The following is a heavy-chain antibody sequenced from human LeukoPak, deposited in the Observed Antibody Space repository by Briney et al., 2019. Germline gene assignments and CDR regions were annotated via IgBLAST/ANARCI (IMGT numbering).Heavy chain of an antibody. J-gene: IGHJ4*02. V-gene: IGHV1-2*02. Sequence: ASVKVSCKTSGYMFTGYYIHWVRQVPGQGLEWMGWIDPSSGGTNYAQKFQVRVTMTRDTSISTVYMELNRLTSDDTAMYYCAREDYWGQGTLVTVSS. CDR1: GYMFTGYY. CDR3: AREDY. CDR2: IDPSSGGT.